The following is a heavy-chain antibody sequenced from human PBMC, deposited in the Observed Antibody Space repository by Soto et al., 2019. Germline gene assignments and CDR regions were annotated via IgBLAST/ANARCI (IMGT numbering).Heavy chain of an antibody. D-gene: IGHD2-15*01. J-gene: IGHJ3*02. Sequence: SVKVSCKASGGTLSSYTISWVRQAPGQGLEWMGRIIPILGIANYAQKFQGRVTITADKSTSTAYMELSSLRSEDTAVYYCARYCSGGSCYSNVGDAFDIWGQGTMVTVSS. CDR1: GGTLSSYT. CDR3: ARYCSGGSCYSNVGDAFDI. V-gene: IGHV1-69*02. CDR2: IIPILGIA.